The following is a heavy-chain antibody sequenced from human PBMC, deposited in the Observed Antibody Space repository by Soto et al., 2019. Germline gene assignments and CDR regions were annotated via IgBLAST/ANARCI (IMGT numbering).Heavy chain of an antibody. J-gene: IGHJ4*02. CDR3: AKGTAVARQHFAN. V-gene: IGHV3-30*18. CDR2: ISGDGSDK. Sequence: QVQVVESGGGVVQPERSLRLSCAISGFTFSDFGMHWVRQAPGKGLEWVAAISGDGSDKYDVGSVQGRFTISRDNTKNALYLQMNSLRSEDTAVYYCAKGTAVARQHFANWGQGTLVTVSS. D-gene: IGHD6-19*01. CDR1: GFTFSDFG.